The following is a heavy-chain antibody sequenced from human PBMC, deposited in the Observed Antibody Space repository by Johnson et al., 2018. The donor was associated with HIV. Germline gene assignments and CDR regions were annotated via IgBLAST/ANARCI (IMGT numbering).Heavy chain of an antibody. D-gene: IGHD6-19*01. CDR3: ARVAVAWGHDAFDI. V-gene: IGHV3-30-3*01. CDR1: GFTFSSYA. CDR2: ISYDGSNK. J-gene: IGHJ3*02. Sequence: VQLVESGGGVVQPGRSLRLSCAASGFTFSSYAMHWVRQAPGKGLEWVAVISYDGSNKYYADSVKGRFTISRDNSKNTLYPQMNSLRAEDTAVYYCARVAVAWGHDAFDIWGQGTMVTVSS.